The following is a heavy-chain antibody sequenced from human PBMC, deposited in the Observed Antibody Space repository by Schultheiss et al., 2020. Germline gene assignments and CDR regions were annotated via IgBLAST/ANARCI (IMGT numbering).Heavy chain of an antibody. V-gene: IGHV3-33*01. Sequence: GGSLRLSCVASGFTFSRHGMHWVRQGPGKGLEWVAIIWFDGSQQYYADSVKGRFTISRDNSKNTLYLQMNSLRAEDTAVYYCARSSGAVTTSEYWGQGTLVTVSS. CDR2: IWFDGSQQ. J-gene: IGHJ4*02. CDR3: ARSSGAVTTSEY. CDR1: GFTFSRHG. D-gene: IGHD3-3*01.